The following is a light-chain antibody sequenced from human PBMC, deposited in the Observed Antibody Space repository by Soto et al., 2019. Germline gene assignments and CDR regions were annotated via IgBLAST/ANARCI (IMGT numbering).Light chain of an antibody. CDR1: QRISNW. CDR3: QQYNSYPWT. J-gene: IGKJ1*01. Sequence: DIQMTQSPSTLSASVGDRVTITCRASQRISNWLAWYQQKPGEAPKLLIYDASALPRGVPSRFSGSGSGTEFSLTINSLQPDDFATYYCQQYNSYPWTFGQGTKVDIK. V-gene: IGKV1-5*01. CDR2: DAS.